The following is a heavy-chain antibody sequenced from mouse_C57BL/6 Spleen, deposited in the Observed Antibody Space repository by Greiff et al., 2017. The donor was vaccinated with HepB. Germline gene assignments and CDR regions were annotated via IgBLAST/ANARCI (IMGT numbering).Heavy chain of an antibody. CDR1: GYTFTDYE. J-gene: IGHJ2*01. CDR2: IDPETGGT. D-gene: IGHD4-1*01. Sequence: VQLQQSGAELVRPGASVTLSCKASGYTFTDYEMHWVKQTPVHGLEWIGAIDPETGGTAYNQKFKGKAVLTADKSSSTAYMELRSLTSEDSAVYYCTGNWDEGYWGQGTTLTVSS. V-gene: IGHV1-15*01. CDR3: TGNWDEGY.